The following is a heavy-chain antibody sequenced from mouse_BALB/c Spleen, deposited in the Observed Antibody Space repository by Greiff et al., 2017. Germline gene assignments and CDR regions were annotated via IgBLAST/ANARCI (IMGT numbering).Heavy chain of an antibody. J-gene: IGHJ3*01. CDR1: GFTFSSYG. Sequence: EVQRVESGGGLVQPGGSLKLSCAASGFTFSSYGMSWVRQTPDKRLELVATINSNGGSTYYPDSVKGRFTISRDNAKNTLYLQMSSLKSEDTAMYYCARRGGFYGYEPFAYWGQGTLVTVSA. V-gene: IGHV5-6-3*01. CDR3: ARRGGFYGYEPFAY. CDR2: INSNGGST. D-gene: IGHD2-2*01.